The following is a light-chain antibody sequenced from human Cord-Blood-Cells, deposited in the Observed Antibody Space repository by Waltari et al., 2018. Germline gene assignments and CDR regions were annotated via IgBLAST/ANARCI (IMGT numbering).Light chain of an antibody. CDR2: EGS. J-gene: IGLJ1*01. CDR1: SSDVGGYTY. CDR3: CSYAGSSTYV. V-gene: IGLV2-23*01. Sequence: QSALTQPPSASGSPGQSVTISCTGTSSDVGGYTYVSWYQQHPGKAPKLMIYEGSKRPSRVSNRFSGSKSGNTASLKISGLQAEDEADYYCCSYAGSSTYVVGTGTKVTVL.